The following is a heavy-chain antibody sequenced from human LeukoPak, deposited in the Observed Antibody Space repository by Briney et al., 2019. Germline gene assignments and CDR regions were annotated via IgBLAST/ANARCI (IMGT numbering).Heavy chain of an antibody. J-gene: IGHJ4*02. V-gene: IGHV4-61*09. D-gene: IGHD1-26*01. CDR2: VYHSGYT. CDR3: ARAQWEQPFDY. CDR1: GGSISSGSSY. Sequence: SQTLSLTCTVSGGSISSGSSYWSWIRQPAGKGPEWIGYVYHSGYTYYNPSLQSRVTISVDTSKNQFSLNLSSLTAEDTAVYYCARAQWEQPFDYWGQGTLVTVSS.